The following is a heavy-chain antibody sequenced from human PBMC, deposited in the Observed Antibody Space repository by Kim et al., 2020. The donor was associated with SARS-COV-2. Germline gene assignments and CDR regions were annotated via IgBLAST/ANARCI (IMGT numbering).Heavy chain of an antibody. CDR3: ARRSGSTGPYYYYYYMDV. V-gene: IGHV4-59*01. CDR1: GGSISSYY. J-gene: IGHJ6*03. Sequence: SETLSLTCTVSGGSISSYYWSWIRQPPGKGLEWIGYIYYSGSTNYNPSLKSRVTISVDTSKNQFSLKLSSVTAADTAVYYCARRSGSTGPYYYYYYMDV. CDR2: IYYSGST. D-gene: IGHD2-2*01.